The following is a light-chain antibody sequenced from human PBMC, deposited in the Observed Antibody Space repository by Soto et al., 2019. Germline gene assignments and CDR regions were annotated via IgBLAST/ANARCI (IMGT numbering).Light chain of an antibody. CDR2: QXS. J-gene: IGLJ2*01. CDR1: KLGDKY. V-gene: IGLV3-1*01. CDR3: QAWDSSTVV. Sequence: SYELTQPPSVSVSPGQTASITCSGDKLGDKYACWYQQKPGQSPVLVIYQXSKRPSGIPERFSGSNSGNTATLTISGTQAMDEADYYCQAWDSSTVVFGGGTKLTVL.